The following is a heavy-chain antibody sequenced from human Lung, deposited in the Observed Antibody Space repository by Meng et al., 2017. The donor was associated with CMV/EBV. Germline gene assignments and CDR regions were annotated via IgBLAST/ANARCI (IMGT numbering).Heavy chain of an antibody. CDR3: ARVAGGGNSHYDY. J-gene: IGHJ4*02. Sequence: ASVXVSXXASGYTFTSYYMHWVRQAPGQGLEWMGIINPSGGSTSYAQKFQGRVTMTRDTSTSTVYMELSSLRSEDTAVYYCARVAGGGNSHYDYWGQGTLVTVSS. CDR2: INPSGGST. CDR1: GYTFTSYY. V-gene: IGHV1-46*01. D-gene: IGHD4-23*01.